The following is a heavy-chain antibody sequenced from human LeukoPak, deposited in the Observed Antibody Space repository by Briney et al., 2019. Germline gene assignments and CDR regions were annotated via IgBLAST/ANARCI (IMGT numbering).Heavy chain of an antibody. CDR3: AGHSSSLLYYYYYYMDV. Sequence: PSETLSLTCTVSGCSISSYYWRWIRQPPGKGLEWIGYIYYNGSTNYYPSLKSRLTISVDTSKNQFSLKLSSVTAADTAVYYCAGHSSSLLYYYYYYMDVWGKGTTVTVSS. D-gene: IGHD6-6*01. CDR2: IYYNGST. V-gene: IGHV4-59*01. J-gene: IGHJ6*03. CDR1: GCSISSYY.